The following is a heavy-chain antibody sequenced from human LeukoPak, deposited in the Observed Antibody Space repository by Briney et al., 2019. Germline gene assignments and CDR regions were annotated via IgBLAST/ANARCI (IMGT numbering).Heavy chain of an antibody. V-gene: IGHV3-23*01. CDR2: ISSGGAGT. CDR1: GFTFNSYA. D-gene: IGHD3-22*01. CDR3: VKQPSSGYYY. Sequence: GGSLRLSCAASGFTFNSYAMSWVRQAPGKGLEWVSGISSGGAGTYYADSVKGRFTISRDNSKNTLYLQIHSPRADDTAVYYCVKQPSSGYYYWGQGALVTVSS. J-gene: IGHJ4*02.